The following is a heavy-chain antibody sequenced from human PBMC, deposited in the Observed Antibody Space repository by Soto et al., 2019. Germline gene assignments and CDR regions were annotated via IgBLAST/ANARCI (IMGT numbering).Heavy chain of an antibody. CDR3: ARPHNVLVVVATEEENDAFDI. CDR1: GFTFSSYG. V-gene: IGHV3-30*03. Sequence: QVQLVESGGGVVQPGRSLRLSCAASGFTFSSYGMHWVRQAPGKGLEWVAVISYDGSNKYYADSVKGRFTISRDNSKNTLYLQMNSLRAEDTAVYYCARPHNVLVVVATEEENDAFDIWGQGTMVTVSS. D-gene: IGHD2-15*01. CDR2: ISYDGSNK. J-gene: IGHJ3*02.